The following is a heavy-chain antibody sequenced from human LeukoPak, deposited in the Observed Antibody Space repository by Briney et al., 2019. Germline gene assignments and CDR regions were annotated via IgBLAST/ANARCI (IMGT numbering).Heavy chain of an antibody. CDR2: ISSSGSTI. Sequence: GGSLRLSCAGSGFTFSSYEMNWVRQAPGKGLEWVSYISSSGSTIYYADSVKGRFTISRDNAKNSLYLQMNSLRAEDTTVYYCARASGYYDSSGYYLRAFDIWGQGTMVTVSS. CDR3: ARASGYYDSSGYYLRAFDI. D-gene: IGHD3-22*01. CDR1: GFTFSSYE. J-gene: IGHJ3*02. V-gene: IGHV3-48*03.